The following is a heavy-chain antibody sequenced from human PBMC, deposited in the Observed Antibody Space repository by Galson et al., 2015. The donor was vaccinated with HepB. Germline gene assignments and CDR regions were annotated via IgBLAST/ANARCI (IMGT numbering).Heavy chain of an antibody. Sequence: SLRLSCAASRFTFSSCAMSWVRQAPGKGLEWVSSISGGGDETYYADSVKGRFTISRDSAKNSLYLQMNSLRAEDTAVYYCARGETPYYYGMDVWGQGTTVTVSS. CDR3: ARGETPYYYGMDV. CDR2: ISGGGDET. CDR1: RFTFSSCA. D-gene: IGHD1-26*01. J-gene: IGHJ6*02. V-gene: IGHV3-23*01.